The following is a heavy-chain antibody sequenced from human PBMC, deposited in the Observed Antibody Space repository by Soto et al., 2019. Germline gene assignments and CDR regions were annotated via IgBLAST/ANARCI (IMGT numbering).Heavy chain of an antibody. V-gene: IGHV4-34*01. CDR2: INHSGST. CDR3: GSGAAVAGKSWCDP. Sequence: QVQLQQWGAGLLKPSETLSLTCAVYGGSFSGYYWSWIRQPPGKGLGWIGEINHSGSTNYNPSLNIGVTISVDTSTDLSTLWPGSETAADTAVYYCGSGAAVAGKSWCDPWAQGTLVTVSS. CDR1: GGSFSGYY. J-gene: IGHJ5*02. D-gene: IGHD6-19*01.